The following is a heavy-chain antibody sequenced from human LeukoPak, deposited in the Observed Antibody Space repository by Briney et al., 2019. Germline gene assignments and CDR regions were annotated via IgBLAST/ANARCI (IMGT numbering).Heavy chain of an antibody. CDR2: IYSSGST. Sequence: SETLSLTCTVSGGSISSYYWSWIRQPAGKGLEWIGRIYSSGSTNYNPSLKSRVTMSVDTSKNQFSLKLSSVTAADTAVYHCARLGYPVNWFDPWGQGTLVTVSS. V-gene: IGHV4-4*07. J-gene: IGHJ5*02. CDR1: GGSISSYY. CDR3: ARLGYPVNWFDP. D-gene: IGHD5-18*01.